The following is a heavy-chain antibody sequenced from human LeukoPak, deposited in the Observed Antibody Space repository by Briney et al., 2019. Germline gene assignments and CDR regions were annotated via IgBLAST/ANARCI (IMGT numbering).Heavy chain of an antibody. V-gene: IGHV4-39*07. Sequence: SETLSLACTVSGGSISSSSYYWGWIRQPPGKGLEWIGSIYYSGSTYYNPSLKSRVTISVDTSKNQFSLKLSSVTAADTAVYYCARDWLVASAGTEVLLAFDIWGQGTMVTVSS. CDR1: GGSISSSSYY. J-gene: IGHJ3*02. CDR3: ARDWLVASAGTEVLLAFDI. D-gene: IGHD6-13*01. CDR2: IYYSGST.